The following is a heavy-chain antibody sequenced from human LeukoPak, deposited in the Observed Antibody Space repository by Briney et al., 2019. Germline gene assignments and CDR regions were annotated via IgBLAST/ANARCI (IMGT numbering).Heavy chain of an antibody. J-gene: IGHJ4*02. CDR3: AKGYGVSHFDS. CDR1: GFTFRSFG. Sequence: PGGSLRLSCAASGFTFRSFGMHFVRQAPGKGLEWVAFIRFDGSNQYYTDSVKGRFTMSRDNSNNTLYLQMNNLRGDDTAVYFCAKGYGVSHFDSWGQGTLVTVSS. V-gene: IGHV3-30*02. CDR2: IRFDGSNQ. D-gene: IGHD5-18*01.